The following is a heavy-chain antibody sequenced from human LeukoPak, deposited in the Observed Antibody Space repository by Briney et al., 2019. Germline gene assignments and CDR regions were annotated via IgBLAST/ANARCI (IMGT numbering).Heavy chain of an antibody. CDR2: MNPNSGNT. CDR3: AREAFFWSGYYKGFDY. V-gene: IGHV1-8*01. Sequence: ASVKVSCKASGYTFTSYDINWVRQATGQGLEWMGWMNPNSGNTGYAQKFQGRVTMTRNTSISTAYMELSSLRSEDTAVYYCAREAFFWSGYYKGFDYWGQGTLVTVSS. CDR1: GYTFTSYD. J-gene: IGHJ4*02. D-gene: IGHD3-3*01.